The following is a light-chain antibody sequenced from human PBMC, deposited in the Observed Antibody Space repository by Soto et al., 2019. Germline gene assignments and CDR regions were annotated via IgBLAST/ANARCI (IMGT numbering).Light chain of an antibody. Sequence: DIVMTQSPDSLAVSLGERATINCKSSQSVLYSPNNKNYLAWYQQKPGQPPKLLVYWASTRESGVPDRFSGSGSGTDFTLTINSLQAEDVAVYYCQQYHSPPQTFGQGTKAEIK. CDR1: QSVLYSPNNKNY. CDR2: WAS. V-gene: IGKV4-1*01. J-gene: IGKJ1*01. CDR3: QQYHSPPQT.